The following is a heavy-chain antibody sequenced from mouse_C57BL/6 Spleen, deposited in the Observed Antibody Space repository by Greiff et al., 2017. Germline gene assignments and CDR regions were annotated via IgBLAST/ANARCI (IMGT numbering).Heavy chain of an antibody. CDR2: INYDGSST. J-gene: IGHJ2*01. D-gene: IGHD2-3*01. CDR3: ARWSGDGYFDY. V-gene: IGHV5-16*01. CDR1: GFTFSDYY. Sequence: EVKVVESEGGLVQPGSSMTLSCTASGFTFSDYYMAWVRQVPEKGLEWVANINYDGSSTYYLDSLKSRFIISRDNAKNILYLQMSSLKSEDTATYYCARWSGDGYFDYWGQGTTLTVSS.